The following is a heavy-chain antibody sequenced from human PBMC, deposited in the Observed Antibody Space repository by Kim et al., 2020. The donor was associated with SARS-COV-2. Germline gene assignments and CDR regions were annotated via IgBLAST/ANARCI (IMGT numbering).Heavy chain of an antibody. J-gene: IGHJ4*02. Sequence: SETLSLTCTVSGDSISRSSNYWGWIRQPPGKGLEWIGSINYSGNTYYNPSLKSRVTISVDTSKNQFSLMMRSVTAADTAVYYCARLVSENSAVEYWGQGTLVTVSS. V-gene: IGHV4-39*01. CDR2: INYSGNT. CDR3: ARLVSENSAVEY. CDR1: GDSISRSSNY.